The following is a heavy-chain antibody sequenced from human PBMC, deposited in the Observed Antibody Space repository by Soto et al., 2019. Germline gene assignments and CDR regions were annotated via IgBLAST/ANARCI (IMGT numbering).Heavy chain of an antibody. V-gene: IGHV5-51*01. Sequence: GESLKISCKASGYIFTLYWIGWVRQMPGKGLEWMGIIYPGDSDTRYSPSFQGQVTISADKSISTASLQWSSLKAPDTAVYYCARQSPTPGYYYFSYGMDVWGQGTTVTVSS. D-gene: IGHD4-17*01. CDR3: ARQSPTPGYYYFSYGMDV. J-gene: IGHJ6*02. CDR1: GYIFTLYW. CDR2: IYPGDSDT.